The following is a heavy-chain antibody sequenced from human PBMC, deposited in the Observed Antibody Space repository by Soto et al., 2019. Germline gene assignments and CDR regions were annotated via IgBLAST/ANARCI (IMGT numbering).Heavy chain of an antibody. CDR1: GGSISSGDYY. Sequence: SETLSLTCTVSGGSISSGDYYWSWIRQPPGKGLEWIGYIYYSGSTYYNPSLKSRVTISVDTSKNQFSLKLSSVTAADTAVYYCARAFDILTRYYFXYWGQGTLVTVSS. J-gene: IGHJ4*02. CDR3: ARAFDILTRYYFXY. D-gene: IGHD3-9*01. CDR2: IYYSGST. V-gene: IGHV4-30-4*01.